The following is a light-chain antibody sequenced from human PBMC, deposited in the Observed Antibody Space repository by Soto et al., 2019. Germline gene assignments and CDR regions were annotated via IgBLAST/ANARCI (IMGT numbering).Light chain of an antibody. CDR1: QSISSW. CDR3: QQYNSYWT. Sequence: DIQMSQSPSTLSASVEDRVTITCRASQSISSWLAWYQQKPGKAPNLLIYDASTLESGVPSRFSGSGSGTEFTLTISSLQTDDFATYYFQQYNSYWTFGQGTKVDI. CDR2: DAS. V-gene: IGKV1-5*01. J-gene: IGKJ1*01.